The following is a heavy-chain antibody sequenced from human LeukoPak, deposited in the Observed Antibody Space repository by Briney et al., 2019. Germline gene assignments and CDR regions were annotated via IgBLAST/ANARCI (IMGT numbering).Heavy chain of an antibody. CDR3: ARLPKVVAATELSYYYYMDV. CDR1: GGSISSSSYY. D-gene: IGHD2-15*01. CDR2: IYYSGST. J-gene: IGHJ6*03. Sequence: SETLSLTCTVSGGSISSSSYYWGWIRQPPGKGLEWIGTIYYSGSTYYNASLKSRVTISVDTSKNQFSLKLSSVTAADTAVYYCARLPKVVAATELSYYYYMDVWGKGTTVTISS. V-gene: IGHV4-39*01.